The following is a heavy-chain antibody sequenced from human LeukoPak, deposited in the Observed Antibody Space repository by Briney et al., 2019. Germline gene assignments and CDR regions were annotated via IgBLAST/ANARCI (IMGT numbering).Heavy chain of an antibody. J-gene: IGHJ4*02. Sequence: SVKVSCKASGGTFNTYAISWVRQAPGQGLEWMGRIIPIFATPNYAQKFQARVTITADESTSTAYMELSSLRSEDTAVYYCARRGDTTMVWGGYYFDYWGQGTLVTVSS. CDR1: GGTFNTYA. CDR2: IIPIFATP. V-gene: IGHV1-69*13. CDR3: ARRGDTTMVWGGYYFDY. D-gene: IGHD5-18*01.